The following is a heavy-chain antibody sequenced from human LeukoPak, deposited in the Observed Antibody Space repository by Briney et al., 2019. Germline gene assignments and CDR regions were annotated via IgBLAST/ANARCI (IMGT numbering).Heavy chain of an antibody. Sequence: PSETLSLTCTVSGGSISSGGYYWSWIRQPPGKGLEWIGEINHSGSTNYNPSLKSRVTISVDTSKNQFSLKLSSVTAADTAVYYCARVLASPYDILTGYYRRWPNFDYWGQGTLVTVSS. J-gene: IGHJ4*02. D-gene: IGHD3-9*01. CDR2: INHSGST. CDR3: ARVLASPYDILTGYYRRWPNFDY. V-gene: IGHV4-39*07. CDR1: GGSISSGGYY.